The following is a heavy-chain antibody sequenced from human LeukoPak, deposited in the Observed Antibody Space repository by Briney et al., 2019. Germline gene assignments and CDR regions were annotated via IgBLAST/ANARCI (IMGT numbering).Heavy chain of an antibody. J-gene: IGHJ6*03. CDR2: ISGSGSST. D-gene: IGHD3-22*01. V-gene: IGHV3-23*01. CDR3: AKSGPGYYGSSGYSYYYNMDV. CDR1: GFTFTSYA. Sequence: GGSLRLSCAASGFTFTSYAMSWVRQAPGKGLEWVSSISGSGSSTYYADSVKGRFTISRDNSKNTLYLQMNSLRAEDTAIYYCAKSGPGYYGSSGYSYYYNMDVWGKGTTVTVSS.